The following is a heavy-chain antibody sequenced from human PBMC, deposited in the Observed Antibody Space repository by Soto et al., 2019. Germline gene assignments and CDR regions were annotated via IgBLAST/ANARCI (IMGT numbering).Heavy chain of an antibody. V-gene: IGHV3-11*01. CDR2: ISSSGSTI. Sequence: GVSLRLSCAASGFTFSGYYMSWIRQAPGKGLEWVSYISSSGSTIYYADSVKGRFTISRDNAKNSLYLQMNSLRAEDTAVYYCARDSGRAISGYYHDYWGQGTPGNASS. CDR1: GFTFSGYY. D-gene: IGHD3-22*01. CDR3: ARDSGRAISGYYHDY. J-gene: IGHJ4*02.